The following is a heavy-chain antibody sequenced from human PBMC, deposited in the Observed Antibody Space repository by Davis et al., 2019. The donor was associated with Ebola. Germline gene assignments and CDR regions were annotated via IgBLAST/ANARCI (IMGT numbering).Heavy chain of an antibody. CDR1: GFTFSDYY. D-gene: IGHD6-6*01. Sequence: GESLKISCAASGFTFSDYYMSWIRQAPGKGLEWVSSISSSSSYIYYADSVKGRFTISRDNAKNSLYLQMNSLRAEDTAVYYCARDSLSIAARYFDYWGQGTLVTVSS. CDR2: ISSSSSYI. J-gene: IGHJ4*02. CDR3: ARDSLSIAARYFDY. V-gene: IGHV3-11*06.